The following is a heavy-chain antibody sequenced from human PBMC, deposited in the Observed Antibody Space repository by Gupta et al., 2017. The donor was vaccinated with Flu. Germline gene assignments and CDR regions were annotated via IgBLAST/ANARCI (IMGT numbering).Heavy chain of an antibody. CDR3: ARFRGREATIPPHFLMDV. D-gene: IGHD5-12*01. V-gene: IGHV4-34*01. CDR2: INHSGST. J-gene: IGHJ6*02. CDR1: GGSFSGYY. Sequence: QVQLQQWGAGLLKPSETLSLTCAVYGGSFSGYYWSWIRQPPGKGLEWIGEINHSGSTNYNPSLKRRVTISVDTSKNQFSRKLSSVTAADTAVYYCARFRGREATIPPHFLMDVWGQGTTVTVSS.